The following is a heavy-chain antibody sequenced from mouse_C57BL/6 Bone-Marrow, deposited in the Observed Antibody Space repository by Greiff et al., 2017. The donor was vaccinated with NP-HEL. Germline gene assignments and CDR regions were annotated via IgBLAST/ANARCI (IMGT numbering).Heavy chain of an antibody. J-gene: IGHJ2*01. CDR2: IDPNSGGT. CDR1: GYTFTSYW. D-gene: IGHD1-1*01. CDR3: ARSRQDPYGSLDY. Sequence: VQLQQPGAELVKPGASVKLSCKASGYTFTSYWMHWVKQRPGRGPEWIGRIDPNSGGTKYNEKFKSKATLTVDKPSSTAYMQLSSLTSEDSAVYYCARSRQDPYGSLDYWGQGTTLTVSS. V-gene: IGHV1-72*01.